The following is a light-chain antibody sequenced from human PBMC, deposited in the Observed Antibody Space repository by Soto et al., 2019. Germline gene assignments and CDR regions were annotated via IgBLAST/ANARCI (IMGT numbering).Light chain of an antibody. J-gene: IGLJ2*01. CDR3: AAWDDSLNGVL. CDR1: SSNIGTNT. CDR2: NNN. V-gene: IGLV1-44*01. Sequence: QSVLTQPPSASTTPGQRVTISCSGSSSNIGTNTVNWYQQLPGTAPKLLIYNNNQRPSGVPDRISGSKSATSASLAISVLQSEDEADYYCAAWDDSLNGVLFGGGTKLTVL.